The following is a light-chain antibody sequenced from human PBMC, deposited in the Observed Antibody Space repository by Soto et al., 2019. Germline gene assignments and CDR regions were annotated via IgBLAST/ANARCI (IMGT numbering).Light chain of an antibody. Sequence: DVLMTQSPSTLSASVGDRVTITCRASQSIDSWLAWYQQQPGKAPKVLIYKASSLESGVPSRFSGSGSGTEFTLTISSLQPDDFATYYCQQCNSYSTFGQGTKVEIK. CDR3: QQCNSYST. J-gene: IGKJ1*01. V-gene: IGKV1-5*03. CDR2: KAS. CDR1: QSIDSW.